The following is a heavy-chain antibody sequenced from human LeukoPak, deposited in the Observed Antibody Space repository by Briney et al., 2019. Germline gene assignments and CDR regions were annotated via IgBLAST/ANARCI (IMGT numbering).Heavy chain of an antibody. V-gene: IGHV3-7*03. J-gene: IGHJ4*02. CDR2: IKQDGSEK. D-gene: IGHD6-13*01. CDR1: GFTFSSFW. Sequence: GGSLRLSCVASGFTFSSFWMSWVRQVPGKGLEWVANIKQDGSEKYYVDSVKGRFTISRDDAKNSLYLQMNSLRAEDTAVYYCARGNGYSSSPFDYWGQGTLVTVSS. CDR3: ARGNGYSSSPFDY.